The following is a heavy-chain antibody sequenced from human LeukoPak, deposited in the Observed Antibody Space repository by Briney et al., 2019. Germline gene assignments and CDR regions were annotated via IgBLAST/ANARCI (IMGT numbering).Heavy chain of an antibody. J-gene: IGHJ4*02. CDR2: VGPNGETA. Sequence: GGSLRLSCAASGFIFRNYGMNWVRQPPGKGLEWVSGVGPNGETAYYADSVKGRFTISRDNSKNTVYLQVRSLRAEDTAVYYCAKDLGWIQFGYWGQGALVTVSS. D-gene: IGHD5-18*01. V-gene: IGHV3-23*01. CDR1: GFIFRNYG. CDR3: AKDLGWIQFGY.